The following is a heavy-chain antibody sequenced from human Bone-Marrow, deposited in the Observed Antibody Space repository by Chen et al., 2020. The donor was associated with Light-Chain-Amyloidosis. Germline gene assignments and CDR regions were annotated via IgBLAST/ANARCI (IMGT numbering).Heavy chain of an antibody. CDR3: VGEPMVGSSAWSSFDL. CDR2: FIPLFKTA. CDR1: GGTLNSNA. V-gene: IGHV1-69*18. Sequence: QVQLVQSGAEVKKPGSSVKVSCKASGGTLNSNAISWVRQAPGQGPEWMGNFIPLFKTANYAQSFEDRLAITADESTTVVYMELGRLTSEDTAIYYCVGEPMVGSSAWSSFDLWGQGTVVTVSS. D-gene: IGHD3-16*01. J-gene: IGHJ4*02.